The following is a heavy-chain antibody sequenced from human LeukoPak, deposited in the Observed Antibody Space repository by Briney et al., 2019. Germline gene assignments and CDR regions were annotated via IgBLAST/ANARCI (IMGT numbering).Heavy chain of an antibody. CDR1: GFTFSSYG. CDR2: ISGSGGST. J-gene: IGHJ4*02. Sequence: GGSLRLSCAASGFTFSSYGMSWVRQAPGKGLEWVSAISGSGGSTYYADSVKGRFAISRDNYKNMLYLQMNSLRAEDTAVYYCAKENYYGSGSYYNPVFEYWGQGTQVTVSS. D-gene: IGHD3-10*01. V-gene: IGHV3-23*01. CDR3: AKENYYGSGSYYNPVFEY.